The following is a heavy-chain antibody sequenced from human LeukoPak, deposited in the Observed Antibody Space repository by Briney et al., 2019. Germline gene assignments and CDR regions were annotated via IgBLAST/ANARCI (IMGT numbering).Heavy chain of an antibody. V-gene: IGHV3-23*01. J-gene: IGHJ4*02. D-gene: IGHD3-9*01. CDR1: GFTFSKYT. Sequence: GGSLRLSCVASGFTFSKYTMSWVRQAPGKGLEWVAGIYGGVTGSPLYAESVLGRFTISRDNSKNTLYLQMNSPSDEDTAVYYCAKDLTPDGVWDIDYWGQGTPITVSS. CDR2: IYGGVTGSP. CDR3: AKDLTPDGVWDIDY.